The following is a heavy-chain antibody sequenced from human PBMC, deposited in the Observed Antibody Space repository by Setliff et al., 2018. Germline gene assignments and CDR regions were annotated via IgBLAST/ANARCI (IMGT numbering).Heavy chain of an antibody. CDR2: IKQDGSTK. CDR1: GFTFSSYE. D-gene: IGHD3-22*01. J-gene: IGHJ3*02. V-gene: IGHV3-7*01. CDR3: VRDDADNYDAFDN. Sequence: GSLRLSCAASGFTFSSYEMNRVRQAPGKGLEWVADIKQDGSTKYYLDSVKGRFTISRDNAKRSLYLQMNGLRADDTGVYYCVRDDADNYDAFDNWGQGTLVTVSS.